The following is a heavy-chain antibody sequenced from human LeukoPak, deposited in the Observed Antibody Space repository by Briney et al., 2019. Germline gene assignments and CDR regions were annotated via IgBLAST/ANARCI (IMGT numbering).Heavy chain of an antibody. CDR3: AGGSGYSYGYPPHY. V-gene: IGHV3-7*01. D-gene: IGHD5-18*01. J-gene: IGHJ4*02. CDR2: IKQDGSEK. Sequence: GGSLRLSCAASGFTFSSYWMSWVRQAPGKGLEWVANIKQDGSEKYYVDSVKGRFTISRDNAKNSLYLQMNSLRAEDTAVYYCAGGSGYSYGYPPHYWGQGTLVTVSS. CDR1: GFTFSSYW.